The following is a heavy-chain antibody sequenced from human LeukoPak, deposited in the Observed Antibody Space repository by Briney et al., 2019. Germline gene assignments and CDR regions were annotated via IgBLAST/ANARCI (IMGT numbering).Heavy chain of an antibody. V-gene: IGHV3-23*01. CDR2: ISGSGDST. J-gene: IGHJ4*02. Sequence: GGSLRLSCAASGFTFSSYGMSWVRQAPGKGLEWGSAISGSGDSTYYADSVKGRFTISRDNSKNTLYLQMNSLRAEDTAVYYCAKPVPYYSGSYYALDYWGQGTLVTVSS. D-gene: IGHD1-26*01. CDR3: AKPVPYYSGSYYALDY. CDR1: GFTFSSYG.